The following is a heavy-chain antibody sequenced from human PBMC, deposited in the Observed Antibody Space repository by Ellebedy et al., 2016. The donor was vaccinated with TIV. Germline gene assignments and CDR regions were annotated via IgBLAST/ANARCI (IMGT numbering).Heavy chain of an antibody. D-gene: IGHD3-9*01. Sequence: SGPTLVKPTQTLTLTCTFSGFSLSTSGMCVSWIRQPPGKALEWLARIDWDDDKYYSTSLKTRLTISKDTSKNQVVLTMTNMDPVDTATYYCARSPRYYDILTGTYYHYGMDVWGQGTTVTVSS. V-gene: IGHV2-70*11. CDR1: GFSLSTSGMC. J-gene: IGHJ6*02. CDR2: IDWDDDK. CDR3: ARSPRYYDILTGTYYHYGMDV.